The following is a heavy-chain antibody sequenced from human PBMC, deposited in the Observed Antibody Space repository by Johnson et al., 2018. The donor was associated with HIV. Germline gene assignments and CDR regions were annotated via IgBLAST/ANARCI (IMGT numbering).Heavy chain of an antibody. CDR2: ISYDGSNK. V-gene: IGHV3-30*18. CDR1: GFTFSGYG. J-gene: IGHJ3*02. CDR3: AKETITMEVDI. D-gene: IGHD3-10*01. Sequence: QVQLVESGGGVVQPGRSLRLSCAASGFTFSGYGMHWVRQAPGRGLAWVAVISYDGSNKYYADSVKGRFIISRDNSKNSLYLQMDSLRVEDTAVYYCAKETITMEVDIWGQGTTVTVSS.